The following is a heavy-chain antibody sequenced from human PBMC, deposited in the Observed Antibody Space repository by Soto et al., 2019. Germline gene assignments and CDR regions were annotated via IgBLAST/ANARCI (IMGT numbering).Heavy chain of an antibody. D-gene: IGHD2-15*01. CDR1: GYSFTSYW. Sequence: GESLKISCKGSGYSFTSYWIGWVRQMPVKGLEWMGIIYPGDSDTRYSPSFQGQVTISADKSISTAYLQWSSLKASDTAMYYCATGGSWKKDYYYYGMDVWGQGTTVTVSS. J-gene: IGHJ6*02. V-gene: IGHV5-51*01. CDR3: ATGGSWKKDYYYYGMDV. CDR2: IYPGDSDT.